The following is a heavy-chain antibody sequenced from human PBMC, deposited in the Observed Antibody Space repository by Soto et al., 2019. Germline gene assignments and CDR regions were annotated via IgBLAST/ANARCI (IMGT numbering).Heavy chain of an antibody. J-gene: IGHJ6*02. D-gene: IGHD6-25*01. CDR1: GGSISSGGYY. CDR3: ARDSQERPEQRLNYYYYGMDV. CDR2: IYYSGST. V-gene: IGHV4-31*03. Sequence: PSETLSLTCTVSGGSISSGGYYWSWIRQHPGKGLEWIGYIYYSGSTYYNPSLKSRVTISVDTSKNQFSLKLSSVTAADTAVYYCARDSQERPEQRLNYYYYGMDVWGQGTTVTVS.